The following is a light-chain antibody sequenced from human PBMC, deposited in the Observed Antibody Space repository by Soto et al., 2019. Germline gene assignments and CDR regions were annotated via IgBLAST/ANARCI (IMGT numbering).Light chain of an antibody. CDR2: AAS. Sequence: DIQMTQSPSSLSASVVDRVTITFRASQSISSYLNWYQQKPGKAPKLLIYAASSLQSGVPSRFSGSVSGTDFTLTISSLQPEDFATYYCQQSYSTPWTFGQGTKVDIK. CDR1: QSISSY. V-gene: IGKV1-39*01. J-gene: IGKJ1*01. CDR3: QQSYSTPWT.